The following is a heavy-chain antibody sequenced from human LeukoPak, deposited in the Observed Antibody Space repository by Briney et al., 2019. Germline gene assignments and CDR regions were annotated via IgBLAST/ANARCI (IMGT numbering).Heavy chain of an antibody. D-gene: IGHD4-17*01. J-gene: IGHJ4*02. CDR1: GGSISSYY. Sequence: PSETLSLTCTVSGGSISSYYWSWIRQPPGKGLEWIGYIYYSGSTNYNPSLKSRVTISVDTSKNQFSLKLSSVTAADTAVYYCARNGDRHIDYWGQGTLVTVSS. CDR3: ARNGDRHIDY. V-gene: IGHV4-59*08. CDR2: IYYSGST.